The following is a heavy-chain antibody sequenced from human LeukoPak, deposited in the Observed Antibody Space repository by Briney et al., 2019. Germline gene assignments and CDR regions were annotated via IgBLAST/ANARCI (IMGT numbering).Heavy chain of an antibody. Sequence: PGGSLRLSCAASGFTFNNAWMSWVRQAPGKGLEWIGYIYYSGSTNYNPSLKSRVTISVDTSKNQFSLKLSSVTAADTAVYYCARGRRYYYGSGSYSEAMDVWGKGTTVTISS. J-gene: IGHJ6*03. CDR1: GFTFNNAW. CDR2: IYYSGST. D-gene: IGHD3-10*01. CDR3: ARGRRYYYGSGSYSEAMDV. V-gene: IGHV4-59*01.